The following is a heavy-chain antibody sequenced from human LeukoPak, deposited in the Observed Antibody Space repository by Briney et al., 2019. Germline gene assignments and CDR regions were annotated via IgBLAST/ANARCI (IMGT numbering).Heavy chain of an antibody. CDR1: GFTFSSYA. CDR2: ISGSGVNT. D-gene: IGHD3-22*01. CDR3: ARGRSGYGPFDAFDI. J-gene: IGHJ3*02. V-gene: IGHV3-23*01. Sequence: GGSLRLSCAASGFTFSSYAMSWVRQAPGKGLEWVSAISGSGVNTYYADSVKGRFAASRDNSKNTLYLQMNSLRAEDTAVYYCARGRSGYGPFDAFDIWGQGTWVTVSS.